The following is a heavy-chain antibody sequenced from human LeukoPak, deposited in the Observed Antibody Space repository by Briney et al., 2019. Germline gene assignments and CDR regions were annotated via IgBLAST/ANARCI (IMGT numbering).Heavy chain of an antibody. CDR2: ISGSGGST. V-gene: IGHV3-23*01. CDR3: AKDHTPEDSSPSRGAFDI. J-gene: IGHJ3*02. D-gene: IGHD3-22*01. Sequence: GGSLRLSCAASGFTFSSYAMSWVRQAPGKGLEWVSAISGSGGSTYYADSVKGRFTISRDNSKNTLYLQMNSLRAEDTAVYYCAKDHTPEDSSPSRGAFDIWGQGTMVTVSS. CDR1: GFTFSSYA.